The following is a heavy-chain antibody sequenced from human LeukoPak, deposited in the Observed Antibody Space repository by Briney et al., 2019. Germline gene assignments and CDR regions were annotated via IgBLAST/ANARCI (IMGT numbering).Heavy chain of an antibody. CDR3: ASEGPVTGYFQH. V-gene: IGHV3-30-3*01. Sequence: GGSLRLSCAASGFTFSSYAMHWVRQAPGKGLEWVAVISYDGSNKYYADSVKGRVTISRDNSKNTLYLQMNSLRAEDTAVYYCASEGPVTGYFQHWGQGTLVTVSS. CDR2: ISYDGSNK. J-gene: IGHJ1*01. D-gene: IGHD3-10*01. CDR1: GFTFSSYA.